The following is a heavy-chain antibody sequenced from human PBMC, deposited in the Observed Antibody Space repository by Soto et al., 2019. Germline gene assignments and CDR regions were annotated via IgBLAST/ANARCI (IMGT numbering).Heavy chain of an antibody. D-gene: IGHD5-18*01. CDR1: GYDFIGYY. Sequence: QVQLVQSGAEVKKPGASVKVACKASGYDFIGYYIDWVRQAPGQGLEWMGRIIPRTGGTHFSQKFQGRVTLTRDTSISTAYMAVNSLRSDDTAVYYCARVDTDLDYWGQGTLVTVSS. CDR3: ARVDTDLDY. J-gene: IGHJ4*02. V-gene: IGHV1-2*02. CDR2: IIPRTGGT.